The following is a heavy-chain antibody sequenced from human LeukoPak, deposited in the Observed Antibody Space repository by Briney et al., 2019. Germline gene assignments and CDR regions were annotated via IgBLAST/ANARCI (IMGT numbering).Heavy chain of an antibody. CDR2: IIPIFGTA. CDR3: ARGNCSSSSCYSADY. Sequence: ASVKVSCKASGGTFISYAISWVRQAPGQGLEWMGGIIPIFGTANYAQRFQGRVTITTDESTSTAYMELSSLRSEDTAVYYCARGNCSSSSCYSADYWGQGTLVTVSS. D-gene: IGHD2-2*02. CDR1: GGTFISYA. J-gene: IGHJ4*02. V-gene: IGHV1-69*05.